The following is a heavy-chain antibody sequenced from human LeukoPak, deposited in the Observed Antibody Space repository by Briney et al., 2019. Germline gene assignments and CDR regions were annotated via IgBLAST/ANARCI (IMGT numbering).Heavy chain of an antibody. Sequence: SETLSLTCAVYGGSFSGFYWTWIRQPPGKGLEWIGQINHSRSTHYNPSLKSRVTISVDTSKNQFSLKLNSVTATDTAVYYCARHYGPWGQGTLVTVSS. CDR3: ARHYGP. V-gene: IGHV4-34*01. D-gene: IGHD3-16*01. CDR2: INHSRST. J-gene: IGHJ4*02. CDR1: GGSFSGFY.